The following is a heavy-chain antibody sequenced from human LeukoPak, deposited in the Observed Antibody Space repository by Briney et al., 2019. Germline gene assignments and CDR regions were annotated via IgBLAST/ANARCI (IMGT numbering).Heavy chain of an antibody. CDR3: ARAPDYDSYYYYYMDV. CDR1: GDSISSYY. Sequence: PSETLSLTCTVSGDSISSYYWSWIRQPAGKGLEWIGRMYTSGSTNYNPSLKGRVTISVDKSKNQFSLKLSSVTAADTAVYYCARAPDYDSYYYYYMDVWGKGTTVTVSS. D-gene: IGHD3-16*01. J-gene: IGHJ6*03. CDR2: MYTSGST. V-gene: IGHV4-4*07.